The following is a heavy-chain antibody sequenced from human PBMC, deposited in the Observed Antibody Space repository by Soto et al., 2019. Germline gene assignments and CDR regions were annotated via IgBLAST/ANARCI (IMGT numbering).Heavy chain of an antibody. CDR2: IYHSGST. J-gene: IGHJ6*02. CDR3: ARAMVRGILLDGMDV. D-gene: IGHD3-10*01. CDR1: GGSISSGGYS. V-gene: IGHV4-30-2*01. Sequence: QLQLQESGSGLVKPSQTLSLTCAVSGGSISSGGYSWSWIWQPPGKGLEWIGYIYHSGSTYYNPSLKSRVTISVDRSKNQFSLKLSSVTAADTAVYYCARAMVRGILLDGMDVWGQGTTVTVSS.